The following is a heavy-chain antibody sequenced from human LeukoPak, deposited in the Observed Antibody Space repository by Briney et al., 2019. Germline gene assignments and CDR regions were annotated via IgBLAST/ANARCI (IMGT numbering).Heavy chain of an antibody. V-gene: IGHV4-30-4*01. CDR3: ARGLGVDCSGGSCYGVDP. J-gene: IGHJ5*02. CDR1: RGSISSGDYY. Sequence: SETLSLTCTVSRGSISSGDYYWSWIRQPPGKGLEWIGYIYYSGSTYYNPSLKRRVTISVDTSKNQFSLKLSSVTAADTAVYYCARGLGVDCSGGSCYGVDPWGQGTLVTVSS. CDR2: IYYSGST. D-gene: IGHD2-15*01.